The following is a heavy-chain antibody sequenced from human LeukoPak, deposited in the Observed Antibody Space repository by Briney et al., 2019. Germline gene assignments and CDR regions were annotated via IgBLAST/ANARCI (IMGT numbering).Heavy chain of an antibody. CDR3: AKLKRVGIAPFDD. Sequence: PGGSLRLSCAASGFTFSHFAMSWVRQAPGRGLLWVSTISGSGNKTYDADSVKGRFTISRDNSKNTLYLQMTGLRAEDTAVYYCAKLKRVGIAPFDDWGQGILVTVSS. V-gene: IGHV3-23*01. CDR1: GFTFSHFA. J-gene: IGHJ4*02. CDR2: ISGSGNKT. D-gene: IGHD3-10*01.